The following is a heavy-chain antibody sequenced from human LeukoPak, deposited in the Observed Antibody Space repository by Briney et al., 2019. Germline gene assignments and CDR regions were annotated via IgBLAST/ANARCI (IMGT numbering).Heavy chain of an antibody. CDR2: SRNKASSYTT. CDR1: GFKFSDHY. Sequence: GGSLRLSCAASGFKFSDHYIDWVRQAPGKGLEWVGRSRNKASSYTTEYAASVEGRFTISRDVSESSLYLQMNSLRTEDTAVYYCARDSGVVPAAHGYYGMDVWGQGTTVTVSS. V-gene: IGHV3-72*01. J-gene: IGHJ6*02. CDR3: ARDSGVVPAAHGYYGMDV. D-gene: IGHD2-2*01.